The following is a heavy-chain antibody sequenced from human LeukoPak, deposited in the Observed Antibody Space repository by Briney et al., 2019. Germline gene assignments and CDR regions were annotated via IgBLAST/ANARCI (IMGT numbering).Heavy chain of an antibody. V-gene: IGHV3-30*02. CDR2: IRYDGSNK. CDR3: ARDCVWFGEC. J-gene: IGHJ4*02. Sequence: GGSLRLSCAASGFTFSSYGMHWVRQAPGKGLEWVAFIRYDGSNKYYADSVKGRFTISRDNSKNTLYLQMNSLRVEDTAVYYCARDCVWFGECWGQGTLVTVSS. CDR1: GFTFSSYG. D-gene: IGHD3-10*01.